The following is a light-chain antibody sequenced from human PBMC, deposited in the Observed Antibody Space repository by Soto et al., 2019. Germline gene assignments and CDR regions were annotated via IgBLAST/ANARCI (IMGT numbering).Light chain of an antibody. Sequence: EAVMTQSPVTLSVSPGERATLSCRASQSVSTNLAWYQQKPGQAPRLLIYDASTRATGIPVRFSGSGPGTEFTLSISSVQSEDFAVFYCQQYNRWPRTFGQGTKVEI. CDR3: QQYNRWPRT. J-gene: IGKJ1*01. CDR2: DAS. V-gene: IGKV3-15*01. CDR1: QSVSTN.